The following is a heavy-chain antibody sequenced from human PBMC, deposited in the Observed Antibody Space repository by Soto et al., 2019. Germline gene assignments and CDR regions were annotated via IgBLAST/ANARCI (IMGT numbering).Heavy chain of an antibody. V-gene: IGHV3-30-3*01. J-gene: IGHJ4*02. CDR2: ISYDGTYK. CDR3: ARGGKWDMTSLGWGAPDH. CDR1: GFIFSDYA. Sequence: QVQVVESGGGVVQPGRSLRLSCAASGFIFSDYAINWVRQAPGKGLEWVAVISYDGTYKYYADSVKGRFTTSRDNSKNSLYLQMNSLITEDTAVYYCARGGKWDMTSLGWGAPDHWGLGTLVTVSS. D-gene: IGHD3-16*01.